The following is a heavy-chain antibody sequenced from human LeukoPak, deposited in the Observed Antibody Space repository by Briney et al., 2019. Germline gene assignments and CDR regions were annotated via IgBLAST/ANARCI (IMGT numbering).Heavy chain of an antibody. D-gene: IGHD2-8*02. V-gene: IGHV4-59*01. Sequence: SETLSLTCTVSGGSISSYYWSWIRQPPGKGLEWIGYIYYSGSTNYNPSLKSRVTISVDTSKNQFSLKLSSVTAADTAVYYCARDVLAFDIWGQGTMVTVSS. J-gene: IGHJ3*02. CDR3: ARDVLAFDI. CDR1: GGSISSYY. CDR2: IYYSGST.